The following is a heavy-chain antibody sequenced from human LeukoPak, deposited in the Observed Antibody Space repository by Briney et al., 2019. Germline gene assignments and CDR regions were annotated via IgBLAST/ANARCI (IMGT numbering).Heavy chain of an antibody. D-gene: IGHD3-9*01. V-gene: IGHV3-48*02. Sequence: GGSLRLSCAASGFTFSSYTMNWVLQAPGKGLEWVSSISISNSAIYYAASVKGRFTISRDNAKNSLYLQMNSLRDEDTPVYYCARGALRYSDYWGQGTLVTVSS. J-gene: IGHJ4*02. CDR1: GFTFSSYT. CDR2: ISISNSAI. CDR3: ARGALRYSDY.